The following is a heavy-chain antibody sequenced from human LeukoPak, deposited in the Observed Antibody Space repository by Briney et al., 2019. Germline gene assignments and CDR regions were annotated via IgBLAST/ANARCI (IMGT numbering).Heavy chain of an antibody. Sequence: SETLSLTCAVYGGSSSGYYWSWIRQPPGKGLEWIGEINHSGSTNYNPSLKSRATISVDTSKNQFSLKLSSVTAADTAVYYCARGGVRYFDWLLSGYYFDYWGQGTLVTVSS. CDR2: INHSGST. D-gene: IGHD3-9*01. CDR1: GGSSSGYY. J-gene: IGHJ4*02. V-gene: IGHV4-34*01. CDR3: ARGGVRYFDWLLSGYYFDY.